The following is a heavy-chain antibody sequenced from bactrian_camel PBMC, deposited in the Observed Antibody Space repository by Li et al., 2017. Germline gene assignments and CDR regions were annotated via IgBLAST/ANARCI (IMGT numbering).Heavy chain of an antibody. D-gene: IGHD2*01. CDR3: APDLILSGGYCYKTNNY. V-gene: IGHV3S6*01. J-gene: IGHJ4*01. CDR2: IYAAGIDT. Sequence: HVQLVESGGGSVQAGGSLRLSCVVSGDTISSYCMSWFREAPADMRMGIAAIYAAGIDTYYDEPAEGRFTISRDDAKNTLYLQMNNLKPEDTAMYYRAPDLILSGGYCYKTNNYWGQGTQVTVS. CDR1: GDTISSYC.